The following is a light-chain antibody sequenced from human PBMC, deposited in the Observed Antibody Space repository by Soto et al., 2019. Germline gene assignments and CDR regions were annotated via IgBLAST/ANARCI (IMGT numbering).Light chain of an antibody. CDR1: SSNIGAGYD. CDR2: GSS. CDR3: HSYDRSLSGSV. J-gene: IGLJ2*01. Sequence: QSVLTQPPSVSGAPGQRVTISCTGSSSNIGAGYDVHWYQQLPGTAPKLLIYGSSNRPSGVPDRFSGSKSGTSASLAITGLQAEDVADYYCHSYDRSLSGSVFGGGTKLTVL. V-gene: IGLV1-40*01.